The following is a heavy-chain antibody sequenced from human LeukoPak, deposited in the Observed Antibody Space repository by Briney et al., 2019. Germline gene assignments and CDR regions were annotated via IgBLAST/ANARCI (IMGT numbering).Heavy chain of an antibody. CDR1: GFTFSSYN. Sequence: PGGSLRLSCAASGFTFSSYNMHWVRQAPGKGLEWVSSISSSSYIYYAESVKGRFTISRDDAKNSLYLQMDTLRAGDTAVYYCARDRGGYYYGEGSNWFDPWGQGTLVTVSS. J-gene: IGHJ5*02. CDR3: ARDRGGYYYGEGSNWFDP. V-gene: IGHV3-21*01. CDR2: ISSSSYI. D-gene: IGHD5-12*01.